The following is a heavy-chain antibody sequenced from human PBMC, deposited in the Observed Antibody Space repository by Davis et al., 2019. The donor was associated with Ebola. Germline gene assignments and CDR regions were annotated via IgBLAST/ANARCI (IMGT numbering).Heavy chain of an antibody. CDR1: GFIFSNHW. Sequence: GESLKISCAASGFIFSNHWMTWVRQAPGKGLEFVANIKEDGSDKNHVASVKGRFIISRDNAKNSLYLQMNSLRVEDTAVYYCARDAKWKLDYWGQGTLVTVSP. CDR3: ARDAKWKLDY. J-gene: IGHJ4*02. CDR2: IKEDGSDK. D-gene: IGHD1-1*01. V-gene: IGHV3-7*01.